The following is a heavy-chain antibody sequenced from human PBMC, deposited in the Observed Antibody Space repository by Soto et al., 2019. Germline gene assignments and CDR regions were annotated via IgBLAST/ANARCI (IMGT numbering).Heavy chain of an antibody. D-gene: IGHD3-16*02. CDR3: ARAMITFGGVIGPVDY. Sequence: GASMKVSCKASGGTFSSYAISWVRQAPGQGLEWMGGIIPIFGTANYAQKFQGRVTITADESTSTAYMELSSLRSEDTAVYYCARAMITFGGVIGPVDYWGQGTLVTSPQ. V-gene: IGHV1-69*13. J-gene: IGHJ4*02. CDR2: IIPIFGTA. CDR1: GGTFSSYA.